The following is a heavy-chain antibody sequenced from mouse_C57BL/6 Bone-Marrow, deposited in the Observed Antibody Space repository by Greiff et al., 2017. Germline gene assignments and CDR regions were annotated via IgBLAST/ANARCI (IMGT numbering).Heavy chain of an antibody. CDR2: IHPSDSDT. CDR1: GYTFTSYW. Sequence: QVQLQQPGAELVKPGASVKVSCKASGYTFTSYWMHWVKQRPGQGLEWIGRIHPSDSDTNYNQKFKGKATLNVDKSSSTAYMQLSSLTSEDSAVYYCAIWTGSSPAWFAYWGQGTLVTVSA. V-gene: IGHV1-74*01. CDR3: AIWTGSSPAWFAY. D-gene: IGHD1-1*01. J-gene: IGHJ3*01.